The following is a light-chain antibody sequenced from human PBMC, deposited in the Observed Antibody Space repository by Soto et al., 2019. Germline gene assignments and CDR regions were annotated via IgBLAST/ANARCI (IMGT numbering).Light chain of an antibody. CDR1: QGVSSN. CDR3: QQYDNRPPFT. J-gene: IGKJ3*01. Sequence: EVAMTQSPATLSVSPGERAILSCRTSQGVSSNLAWYQQKPGLPPRLLIYGASTRATGIPARFSGSGSGIEFTLTISSLQSEDFAVYYCQQYDNRPPFTFGPGTKVDIK. CDR2: GAS. V-gene: IGKV3-15*01.